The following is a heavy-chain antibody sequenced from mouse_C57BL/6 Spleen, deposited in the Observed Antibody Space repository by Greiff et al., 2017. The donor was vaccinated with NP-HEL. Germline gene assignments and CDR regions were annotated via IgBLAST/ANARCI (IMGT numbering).Heavy chain of an antibody. J-gene: IGHJ2*01. Sequence: VQLQQSGAELVRPGASVKLSCTASGFNIKDYYMHWVKQRPEQGLEWVGRIDPEDGDTEYAPKFQGKATMTADKSSNTAYLQLSSLTSEDTAVYYCTTPYYYGSSHYFDYWGQGTTLTVSS. D-gene: IGHD1-1*01. CDR1: GFNIKDYY. CDR3: TTPYYYGSSHYFDY. CDR2: IDPEDGDT. V-gene: IGHV14-1*01.